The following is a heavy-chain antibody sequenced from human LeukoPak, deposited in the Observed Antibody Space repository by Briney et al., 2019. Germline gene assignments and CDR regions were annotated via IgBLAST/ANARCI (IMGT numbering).Heavy chain of an antibody. D-gene: IGHD6-13*01. CDR1: GGSMSNGSISSYY. CDR2: IYYSGST. J-gene: IGHJ5*02. V-gene: IGHV4-39*07. Sequence: PSETLSLTCTVSGGSMSNGSISSYYWSWIRQPPGKGLEWIGSIYYSGSTYYNPSLKSRVTISVDTSKNQFSLKLSSVTAADTAVYYCARDSRARAAGIFWFDPWGQGTLVTASS. CDR3: ARDSRARAAGIFWFDP.